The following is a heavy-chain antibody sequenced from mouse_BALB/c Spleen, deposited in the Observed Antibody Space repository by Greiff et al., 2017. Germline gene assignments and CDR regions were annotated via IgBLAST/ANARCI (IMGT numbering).Heavy chain of an antibody. Sequence: EVKLVESGGGLVQPGGSRKLSCAASGFTFSSFGMHWVRQAPEKGLEWVAYISSGSSTIYYADTVKGRFTISRDNPKNTLFLQMTSLRSEDTAMYYCARGSTMITTFAYWGQGTLVTVSA. CDR3: ARGSTMITTFAY. V-gene: IGHV5-17*02. CDR2: ISSGSSTI. D-gene: IGHD2-4*01. J-gene: IGHJ3*01. CDR1: GFTFSSFG.